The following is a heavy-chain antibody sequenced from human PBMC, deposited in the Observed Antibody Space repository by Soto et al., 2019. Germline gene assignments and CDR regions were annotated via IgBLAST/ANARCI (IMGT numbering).Heavy chain of an antibody. CDR1: GFTFSDHH. J-gene: IGHJ4*02. CDR2: ARNKANSYTT. V-gene: IGHV3-72*01. Sequence: GGSLRLSCAASGFTFSDHHMDWVRQAPGKGLEWVGRARNKANSYTTAYAASVKGRFTISRDDSKNSLSLQMNSLKTEDTAVYFCATLTGTSFDLWGQGPLVTVSS. CDR3: ATLTGTSFDL.